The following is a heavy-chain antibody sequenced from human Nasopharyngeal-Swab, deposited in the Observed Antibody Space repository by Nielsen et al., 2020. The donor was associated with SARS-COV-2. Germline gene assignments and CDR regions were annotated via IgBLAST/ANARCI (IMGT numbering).Heavy chain of an antibody. Sequence: WIRQPPGKALEWLALIDWDDDKYYSTSLKTRLTISKDTSKNQVVLTMTNMDPVDTATYYCARISSTSFWFDSWGQGTLVTVSS. J-gene: IGHJ5*01. V-gene: IGHV2-70*01. CDR3: ARISSTSFWFDS. CDR2: IDWDDDK. D-gene: IGHD2-2*01.